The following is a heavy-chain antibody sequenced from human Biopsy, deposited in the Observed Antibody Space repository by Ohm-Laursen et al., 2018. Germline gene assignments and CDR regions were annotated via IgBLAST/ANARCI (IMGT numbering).Heavy chain of an antibody. CDR3: AKDVRVKVQLDGMDV. CDR1: GFTFDDYA. V-gene: IGHV3-9*01. Sequence: SSLRLSCAAAGFTFDDYAMHWVRQAPGKGLEWVSGISWHSGSRGYADSVKGRFTISRDNAKKLLYLQMNSPRAEDTALYYCAKDVRVKVQLDGMDVWGQGTTVTVSS. D-gene: IGHD1-1*01. CDR2: ISWHSGSR. J-gene: IGHJ6*02.